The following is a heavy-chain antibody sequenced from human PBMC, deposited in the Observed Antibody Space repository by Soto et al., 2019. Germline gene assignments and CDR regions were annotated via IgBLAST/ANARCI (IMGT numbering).Heavy chain of an antibody. J-gene: IGHJ6*02. D-gene: IGHD2-15*01. Sequence: QVQLVDSGGGVVQPGRSLRLSCVASGFTFSTYAMHWVRQAPGRGLEWVAIISYDGRKRFYADSVKGRIAISRDNSQNTLYLQIDSLRAEDTAVYYCAREMVAPEDYYYGMDVWGLGTTVTVSS. CDR2: ISYDGRKR. CDR3: AREMVAPEDYYYGMDV. CDR1: GFTFSTYA. V-gene: IGHV3-30*09.